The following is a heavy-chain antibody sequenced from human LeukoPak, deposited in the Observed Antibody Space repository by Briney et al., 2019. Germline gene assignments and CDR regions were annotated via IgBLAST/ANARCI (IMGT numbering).Heavy chain of an antibody. CDR2: INPNSGGT. V-gene: IGHV1-2*02. CDR3: ARGPQYYDFWSGCPNWYYGMDV. CDR1: GYTFTGYY. D-gene: IGHD3-3*01. J-gene: IGHJ6*02. Sequence: ASLKVSCKASGYTFTGYYMHWVRHTPGQGLEWMGWINPNSGGTNYAQKFQGRVTMTRDTSISTAYMELSRLRSDDTAVYYCARGPQYYDFWSGCPNWYYGMDVWGQGTTVTVSS.